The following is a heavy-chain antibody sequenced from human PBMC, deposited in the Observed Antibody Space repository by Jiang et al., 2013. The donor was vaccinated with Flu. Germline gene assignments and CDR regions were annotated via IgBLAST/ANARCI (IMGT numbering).Heavy chain of an antibody. CDR3: TTPSPYDSSGYSYYFDY. CDR2: IRSKAYGGTT. J-gene: IGHJ4*02. CDR1: GFTFGDYA. D-gene: IGHD3-22*01. Sequence: QLVESGGGLVKPGRSLRLSCTASGFTFGDYAMSWFRQAPGKGLEWVGFIRSKAYGGTTEYAASVKGRFTISRDDSKSIAYLQMNSLKTEDTAVYYCTTPSPYDSSGYSYYFDYWGQGTLVTVSS. V-gene: IGHV3-49*05.